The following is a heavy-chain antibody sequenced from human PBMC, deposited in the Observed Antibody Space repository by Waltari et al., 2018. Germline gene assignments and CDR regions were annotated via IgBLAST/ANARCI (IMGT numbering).Heavy chain of an antibody. Sequence: EVQLVETGGGLIQPGGSLRPSCAASGFTVTSTYMRWVRQAPGKGLEWVSVIYSGGSTYYADSVKGRFTISRDNSKNTLYLQMNSLRAEDTAVYYCARDWDKDLDAFDIWGQGTMVTVSS. J-gene: IGHJ3*02. CDR3: ARDWDKDLDAFDI. V-gene: IGHV3-53*02. CDR2: IYSGGST. D-gene: IGHD1-26*01. CDR1: GFTVTSTY.